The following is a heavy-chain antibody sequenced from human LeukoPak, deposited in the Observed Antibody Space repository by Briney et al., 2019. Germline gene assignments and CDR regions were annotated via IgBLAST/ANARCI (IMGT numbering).Heavy chain of an antibody. J-gene: IGHJ4*02. CDR2: IKQDGSER. Sequence: GGSLRLSCTASGFTFSSYAMSWVRQAPGKGLEWVANIKQDGSERHYVDSIEGRVTISRDNAENSLYLQMNNLRAEDTAVYYCVRVRFDSSGFDYWGQGTLLTVSS. D-gene: IGHD3-22*01. CDR3: VRVRFDSSGFDY. CDR1: GFTFSSYA. V-gene: IGHV3-7*01.